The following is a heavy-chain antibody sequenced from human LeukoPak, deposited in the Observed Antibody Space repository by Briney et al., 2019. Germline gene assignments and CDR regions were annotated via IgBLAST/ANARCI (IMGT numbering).Heavy chain of an antibody. CDR3: ATPYSGGYQGLDI. Sequence: PSETLSLTCTVSGGSISSNKYYWGWIRQPPGKGLEWIGSIYYSGSTYYNPTLKSRVTICVDTSKNQFSLKLSSVTAADTAVYYCATPYSGGYQGLDIWGQGTMVTVSS. J-gene: IGHJ3*02. D-gene: IGHD1-26*01. CDR1: GGSISSNKYY. CDR2: IYYSGST. V-gene: IGHV4-39*01.